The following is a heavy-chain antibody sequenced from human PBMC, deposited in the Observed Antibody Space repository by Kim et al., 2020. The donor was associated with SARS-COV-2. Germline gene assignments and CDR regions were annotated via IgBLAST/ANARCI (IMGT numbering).Heavy chain of an antibody. J-gene: IGHJ6*02. CDR1: GVNFKSYV. Sequence: ASVKVSCKASGVNFKSYVFSWVRRAPGQGLEWMGGTMPKYGTENYAQRFEARVAIFADESTTTVYMELSRLRSGDTAVYYCATGLIVGDDTNYSYGLDIWGQGTTVTVSS. CDR2: TMPKYGTE. CDR3: ATGLIVGDDTNYSYGLDI. D-gene: IGHD1-26*01. V-gene: IGHV1-69*13.